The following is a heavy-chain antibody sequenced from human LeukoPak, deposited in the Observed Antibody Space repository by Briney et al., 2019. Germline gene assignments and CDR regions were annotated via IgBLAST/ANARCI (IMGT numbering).Heavy chain of an antibody. CDR3: ARVWSDIVVVPAATNGDRAFDI. CDR2: IYYSGST. V-gene: IGHV4-31*03. Sequence: SQTLSLTCTVSGGSISSGGYYWSWIRQHPGKGLEWIGYIYYSGSTYYNPSLKSRVTISVDTSKNQFSLKLNSVTAADTAVYYCARVWSDIVVVPAATNGDRAFDIWGQGTMVTVSS. J-gene: IGHJ3*02. CDR1: GGSISSGGYY. D-gene: IGHD2-2*01.